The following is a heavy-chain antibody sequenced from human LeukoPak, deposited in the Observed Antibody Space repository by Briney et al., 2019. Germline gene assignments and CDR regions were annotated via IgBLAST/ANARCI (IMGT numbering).Heavy chain of an antibody. Sequence: SVKVSCKASGGTFSSYAISWVRQAPGQGLEWMGGSIPIFGTANYAQKFQGRVTITADKSTSTAYMELSSLRSEDTAVYYCARMSWVTGTSGGWFDPWGQGTLVTVSS. CDR1: GGTFSSYA. CDR3: ARMSWVTGTSGGWFDP. V-gene: IGHV1-69*06. D-gene: IGHD1-20*01. J-gene: IGHJ5*02. CDR2: SIPIFGTA.